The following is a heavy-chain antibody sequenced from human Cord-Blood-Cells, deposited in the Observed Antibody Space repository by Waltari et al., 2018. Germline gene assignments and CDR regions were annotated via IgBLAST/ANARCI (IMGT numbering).Heavy chain of an antibody. CDR3: ATQAEGSYYYGSGSYFNFDY. D-gene: IGHD3-10*01. CDR2: FEPEDGET. CDR1: GYTLTELS. Sequence: QVQLVQSGAEVKKPGASVKVSCKVSGYTLTELSMHWVRQAPGKGLEWMGGFEPEDGETIYAQKFQGRVTMTEDTSTDTAYMELSSLRSEDTAVYYCATQAEGSYYYGSGSYFNFDYWGQGTLVTVSS. J-gene: IGHJ4*02. V-gene: IGHV1-24*01.